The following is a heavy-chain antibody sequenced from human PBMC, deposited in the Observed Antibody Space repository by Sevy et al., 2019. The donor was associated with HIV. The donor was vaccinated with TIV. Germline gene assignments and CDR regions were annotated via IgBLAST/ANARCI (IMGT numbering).Heavy chain of an antibody. Sequence: ASVKVSCKASGYTFTSYGISWVRQAPGQGLEWMGWISAYNGNTNYAQKLQGRVTMTTDTSTSTAYMELRSLRSDYTAVYYCAGDYSSWPDALDIWGQGTMVTVSS. CDR1: GYTFTSYG. CDR3: AGDYSSWPDALDI. CDR2: ISAYNGNT. J-gene: IGHJ3*02. V-gene: IGHV1-18*04. D-gene: IGHD6-13*01.